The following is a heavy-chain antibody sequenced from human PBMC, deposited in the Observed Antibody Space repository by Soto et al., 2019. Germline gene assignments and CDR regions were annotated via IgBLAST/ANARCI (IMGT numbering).Heavy chain of an antibody. J-gene: IGHJ6*02. CDR1: GYTFTIYA. Sequence: QVQLVQSGAEVKKPGASVKVSCKASGYTFTIYAIHWVRQAPGQRLEWMGWINAGNGNTKYSQKFQGRVTITRDTSASTAYMELSSLRSEDTAVYYCARMARVCSSTSCPPYGMDVWGQGTTFTVSS. D-gene: IGHD2-2*01. V-gene: IGHV1-3*01. CDR3: ARMARVCSSTSCPPYGMDV. CDR2: INAGNGNT.